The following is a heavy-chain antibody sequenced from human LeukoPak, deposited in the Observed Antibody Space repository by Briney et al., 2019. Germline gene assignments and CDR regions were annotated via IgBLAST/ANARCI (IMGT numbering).Heavy chain of an antibody. J-gene: IGHJ6*03. CDR2: INGGNTT. CDR1: GFAFNSFA. Sequence: PGGSLRLSCAASGFAFNSFALGWVRQSSGKGLEWLSTINGGNTTFYADSVKGRFTISRDNSKNTLYLDMDSLRPDDTAIYYCTKELHVAVAGADDYYIYMDHWGRGSAVTVSS. V-gene: IGHV3-23*01. CDR3: TKELHVAVAGADDYYIYMDH. D-gene: IGHD6-19*01.